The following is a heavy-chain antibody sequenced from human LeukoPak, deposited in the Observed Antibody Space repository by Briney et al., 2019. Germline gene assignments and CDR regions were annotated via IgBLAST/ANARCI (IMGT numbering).Heavy chain of an antibody. CDR2: IYYSGST. V-gene: IGHV4-31*03. J-gene: IGHJ4*02. CDR1: GGSISSGGYY. D-gene: IGHD1-1*01. Sequence: NPSQTLSLTCTVSGGSISSGGYYWTWIRQHPGKGLEWIGYIYYSGSTHYNPSLKGRVTISVDTPKNQSSLELTSVTAADTAVYYCARSRYTWNDVLDYWGQGTLVTVSS. CDR3: ARSRYTWNDVLDY.